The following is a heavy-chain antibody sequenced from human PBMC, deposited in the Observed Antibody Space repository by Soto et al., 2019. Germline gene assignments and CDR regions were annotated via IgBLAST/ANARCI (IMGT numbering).Heavy chain of an antibody. Sequence: ASVKVSCKASGGTFSSYAISWVRQAPGQGLEWMGGIIPIFGTANYAQKFQGRVTITADESTSTAYMELSSLRSEDTAVYYCASRLSSGWPLRYAFDLWCQVTIDTVS. CDR3: ASRLSSGWPLRYAFDL. CDR2: IIPIFGTA. CDR1: GGTFSSYA. J-gene: IGHJ3*01. D-gene: IGHD6-19*01. V-gene: IGHV1-69*13.